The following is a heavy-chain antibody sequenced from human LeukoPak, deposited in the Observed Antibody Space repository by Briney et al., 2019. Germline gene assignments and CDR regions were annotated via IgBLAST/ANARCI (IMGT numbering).Heavy chain of an antibody. CDR2: ISGSGGST. CDR3: ANGRRDIVVVPPKYGMDV. Sequence: GGSLRLSCAASGFTFSSYAMSWVRQAPGKGLEWVSAISGSGGSTYYADSVKGRFTISRDNSKNTLYLQMNSLRAEDTAVYYCANGRRDIVVVPPKYGMDVWGQGTTVTVSS. J-gene: IGHJ6*02. D-gene: IGHD2-2*01. CDR1: GFTFSSYA. V-gene: IGHV3-23*01.